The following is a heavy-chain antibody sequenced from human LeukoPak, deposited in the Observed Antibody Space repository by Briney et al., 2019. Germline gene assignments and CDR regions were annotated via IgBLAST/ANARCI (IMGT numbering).Heavy chain of an antibody. J-gene: IGHJ6*02. CDR3: ARFGVDYDMDV. CDR2: IHYSGRP. Sequence: SETLSLTCTVSGGSISGHYWTWIRQPPGKGLEWIGQIHYSGRPDYNPSLKSRVTISVDTSKKQLSLKVTSVTGADTAVYYCARFGVDYDMDVWGQGTTVTVSS. CDR1: GGSISGHY. V-gene: IGHV4-59*11. D-gene: IGHD3-16*01.